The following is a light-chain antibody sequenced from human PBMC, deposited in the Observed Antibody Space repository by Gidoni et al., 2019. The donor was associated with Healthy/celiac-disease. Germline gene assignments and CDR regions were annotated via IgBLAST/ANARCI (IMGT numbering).Light chain of an antibody. V-gene: IGKV4-1*01. CDR2: WAS. CDR1: QSVLYSSNNKNY. CDR3: QQYYSTPPRGT. Sequence: DIVMTQSPDSLAVSLGERATINCKSSQSVLYSSNNKNYLAWYQQKPGQPPKLLIYWASTRESGVPDRFSGSGSGTDFTLTISSLQAEDVAVYYCQQYYSTPPRGTFGQXTKLEIK. J-gene: IGKJ2*02.